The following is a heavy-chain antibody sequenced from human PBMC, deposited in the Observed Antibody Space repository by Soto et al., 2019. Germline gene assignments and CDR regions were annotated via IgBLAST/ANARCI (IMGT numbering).Heavy chain of an antibody. D-gene: IGHD3-16*01. CDR3: AKEVWGLYTFGRPLDN. CDR1: GFNFSKFG. Sequence: QAHLVESGGRVVQPGRSLRLSCAASGFNFSKFGMYWVRQAPGKGLEWVAVIWYAGSQKYYADSVKGRFATSRDSTNNRLYLQLSSLRAEDPAVYYCAKEVWGLYTFGRPLDNWGHGTLVTV. J-gene: IGHJ4*01. V-gene: IGHV3-33*07. CDR2: IWYAGSQK.